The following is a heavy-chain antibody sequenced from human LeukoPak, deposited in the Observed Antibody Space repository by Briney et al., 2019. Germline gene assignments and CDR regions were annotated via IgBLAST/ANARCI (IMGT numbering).Heavy chain of an antibody. D-gene: IGHD3-10*01. V-gene: IGHV4-39*07. CDR2: IYYSGST. CDR3: ARVHYGSGSYSERKNWFDP. CDR1: GGSISSSSYY. J-gene: IGHJ5*02. Sequence: SETLSLTCTVSGGSISSSSYYWGWIRQPPGKGLEWIGSIYYSGSTYYNPSLKSRVTMSVDTSKNQFSLKLSSVTAADTAVYYCARVHYGSGSYSERKNWFDPWGQGTLVTVSS.